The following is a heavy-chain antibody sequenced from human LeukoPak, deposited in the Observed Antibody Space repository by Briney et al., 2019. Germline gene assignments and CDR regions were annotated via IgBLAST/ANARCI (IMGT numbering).Heavy chain of an antibody. CDR2: IKQDGSEK. Sequence: GGSLRLSCAASGFTFSGYWMSWVRQAPGKGLEWVANIKQDGSEKYYVDSVKGRFTISRDNAKNSLYLQMNSLRAEDTAVYYCARDDYYMDVWGKGTTVTVSS. J-gene: IGHJ6*03. CDR1: GFTFSGYW. CDR3: ARDDYYMDV. V-gene: IGHV3-7*01.